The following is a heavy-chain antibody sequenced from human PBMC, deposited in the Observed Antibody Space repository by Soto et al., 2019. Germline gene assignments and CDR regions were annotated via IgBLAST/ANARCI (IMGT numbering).Heavy chain of an antibody. V-gene: IGHV4-59*01. Sequence: SETLSLTCSVSGCSISPYFWTWVRQAPGKGLEWIGYISYSGSTNYNPSLKSRLTILLSTSKKQFSLKLSSVTAADTAVYYCARHGGYYFDYWGQGAPVTVS. J-gene: IGHJ4*02. CDR3: ARHGGYYFDY. D-gene: IGHD3-16*01. CDR1: GCSISPYF. CDR2: ISYSGST.